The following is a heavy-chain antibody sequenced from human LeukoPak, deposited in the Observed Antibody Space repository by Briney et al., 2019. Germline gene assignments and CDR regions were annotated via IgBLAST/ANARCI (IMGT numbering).Heavy chain of an antibody. J-gene: IGHJ2*01. D-gene: IGHD6-19*01. CDR2: ISGSGGST. V-gene: IGHV3-23*01. Sequence: GRSLRLSCAASGFTFSSYAMSWVRQAPGKGLEWVSAISGSGGSTYYADSVKGRFTISRDNSKNTLYLQMNSLRAEDTAVYYCAKEGHSSGWYGAYWYFDLWGRGTLVTVSS. CDR3: AKEGHSSGWYGAYWYFDL. CDR1: GFTFSSYA.